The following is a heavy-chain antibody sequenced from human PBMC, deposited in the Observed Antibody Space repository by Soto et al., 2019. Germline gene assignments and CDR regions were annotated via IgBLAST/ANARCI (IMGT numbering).Heavy chain of an antibody. CDR1: GFTFSSYG. D-gene: IGHD6-6*01. J-gene: IGHJ6*02. V-gene: IGHV3-23*01. Sequence: EVQLLESGGGLVQPGGSLRLSCAASGFTFSSYGINWVRQAPGKGLEWVSALSGSGDNTYYADSVKGRFTISRDNSKNTLYLQMNSLRAEDTAVYYCAKERYSSSPFGAMDVWGQGTTVTVSS. CDR2: LSGSGDNT. CDR3: AKERYSSSPFGAMDV.